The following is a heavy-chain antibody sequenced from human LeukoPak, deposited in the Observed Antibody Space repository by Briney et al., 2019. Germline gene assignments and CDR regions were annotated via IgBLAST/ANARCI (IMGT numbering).Heavy chain of an antibody. V-gene: IGHV4-39*01. CDR2: IYYSGRT. J-gene: IGHJ5*02. CDR3: ARHVRKRGIAVAGSPGWFDP. Sequence: SETLSLTCTVSGGSISSSSYYWGWIRQPPGERLEWVWGIYYSGRTYYNPSLKSRVTISGDTSKNHFSLKLSSVTAADAAVYYCARHVRKRGIAVAGSPGWFDPWGQGTLVTVSS. D-gene: IGHD6-19*01. CDR1: GGSISSSSYY.